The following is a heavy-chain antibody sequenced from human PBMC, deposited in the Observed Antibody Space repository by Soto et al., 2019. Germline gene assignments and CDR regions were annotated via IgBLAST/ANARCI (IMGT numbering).Heavy chain of an antibody. J-gene: IGHJ1*01. CDR1: GGTFSSYA. Sequence: GASVKVSCKASGGTFSSYAISWVRQAPGQGLEWMGGIIPIFGTANYAQKFQGRVTITADESTSTAYMELSSLRSEDTAVYYCARVHGAYYDFWSGPLQHWGQGALVTVSS. CDR3: ARVHGAYYDFWSGPLQH. D-gene: IGHD3-3*01. V-gene: IGHV1-69*13. CDR2: IIPIFGTA.